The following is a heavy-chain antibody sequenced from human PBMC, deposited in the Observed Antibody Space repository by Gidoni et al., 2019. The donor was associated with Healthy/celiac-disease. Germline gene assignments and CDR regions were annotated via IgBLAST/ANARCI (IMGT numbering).Heavy chain of an antibody. CDR3: ARVYYGSGSYGVDY. CDR2: IIPILGIA. CDR1: GGTFSSYA. V-gene: IGHV1-69*09. J-gene: IGHJ4*02. D-gene: IGHD3-10*01. Sequence: VQLVQSGAEVKKPGSSVKVSCKASGGTFSSYAISWVRQAPGQGLEWTGRIIPILGIANYAQNFQVSVTITADKSTSTAYMELSSLRSEDTAVYYCARVYYGSGSYGVDYWGQGTLVTVSS.